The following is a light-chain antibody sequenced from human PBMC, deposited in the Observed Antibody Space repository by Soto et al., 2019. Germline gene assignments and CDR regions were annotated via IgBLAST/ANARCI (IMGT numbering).Light chain of an antibody. J-gene: IGKJ4*01. CDR1: QNINTF. Sequence: DIEMTQSPSSLSASVGDRVTISCRASQNINTFLNWYQQKGGKAPKLLIHGASSLQSGVPLRFSGSGSGTDFSLTISSLQPEDFATYYCQQSYDTLLSFGGGTKVDIK. V-gene: IGKV1-39*01. CDR3: QQSYDTLLS. CDR2: GAS.